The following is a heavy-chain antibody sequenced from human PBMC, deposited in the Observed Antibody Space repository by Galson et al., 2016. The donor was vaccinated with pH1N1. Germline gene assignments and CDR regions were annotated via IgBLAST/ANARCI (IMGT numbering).Heavy chain of an antibody. J-gene: IGHJ4*02. Sequence: SVKVSCKASGGTFTLYGITWVRQAPGQGLEWMGRIIPIVGLTKYAEKFQGRVTITADVSTSTAYMDLSSLKSEDTALYYCAREPGGHSYFDYWGQGTLVTVSS. V-gene: IGHV1-69*04. CDR2: IIPIVGLT. CDR3: AREPGGHSYFDY. CDR1: GGTFTLYG. D-gene: IGHD6-25*01.